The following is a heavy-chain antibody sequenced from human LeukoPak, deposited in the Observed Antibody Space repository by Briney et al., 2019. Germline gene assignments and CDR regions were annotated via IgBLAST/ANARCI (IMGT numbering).Heavy chain of an antibody. D-gene: IGHD4-17*01. V-gene: IGHV3-33*01. CDR1: GFTLSSYV. Sequence: GRSLRLSCAASGFTLSSYVMHWVRQAPGKGLEWVALIWYDGSKKYYRDSVKGRFTISRDNSKNTLFLQMNSLRAKDTAVYYCARDSGDYDAFCDSWGQGTLVTVSS. J-gene: IGHJ4*02. CDR3: ARDSGDYDAFCDS. CDR2: IWYDGSKK.